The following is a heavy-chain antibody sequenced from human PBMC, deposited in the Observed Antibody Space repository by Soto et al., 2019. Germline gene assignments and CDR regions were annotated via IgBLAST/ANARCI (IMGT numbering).Heavy chain of an antibody. J-gene: IGHJ6*02. V-gene: IGHV3-33*01. D-gene: IGHD4-17*01. Sequence: QVQLVESGGGVVQPGRSLRLSCAASGFTFSSYGMHWVRQAPGKGLEWVAVIWYDGSNKYYADSVKGRFTISRDNSKNTLYLQMNSLRAEDTAVYYCARGGGTVTNYYYYGMDVWGQGTTVTVSS. CDR1: GFTFSSYG. CDR3: ARGGGTVTNYYYYGMDV. CDR2: IWYDGSNK.